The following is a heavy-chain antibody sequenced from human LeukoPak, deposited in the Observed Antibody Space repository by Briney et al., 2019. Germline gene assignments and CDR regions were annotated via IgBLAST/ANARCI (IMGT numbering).Heavy chain of an antibody. CDR3: ASHGYCSGGSCTPYFDY. CDR2: ISGSGGST. V-gene: IGHV3-23*01. CDR1: GFTFSSYG. D-gene: IGHD2-15*01. Sequence: PGGTLRLSCAASGFTFSSYGMSWVRQAPGKGLEWVSAISGSGGSTYYADSVKDRFTISRDNSKNTLYLQMNSLRAEDTAVYYCASHGYCSGGSCTPYFDYWGQGTLVTVSS. J-gene: IGHJ4*02.